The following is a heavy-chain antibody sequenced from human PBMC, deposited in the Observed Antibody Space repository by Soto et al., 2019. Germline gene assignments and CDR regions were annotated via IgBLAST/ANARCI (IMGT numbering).Heavy chain of an antibody. V-gene: IGHV3-30*18. CDR3: AKLTVADAFDI. CDR1: GFTFSNYA. CDR2: ISYDGSNK. J-gene: IGHJ3*02. D-gene: IGHD4-17*01. Sequence: GGPLRLSCAASGFTFSNYAMHWVRQAPGKGLEWVAVISYDGSNKYYADSVKGRFTISRDNSKNTLYLQMNSLRAEDTAVYYCAKLTVADAFDIWGQGTMVTVSS.